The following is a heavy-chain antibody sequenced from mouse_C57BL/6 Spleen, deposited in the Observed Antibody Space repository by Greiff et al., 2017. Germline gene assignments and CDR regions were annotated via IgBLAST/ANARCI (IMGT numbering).Heavy chain of an antibody. D-gene: IGHD1-1*01. V-gene: IGHV1-59*01. CDR2: SDPSDSYT. CDR1: GYTFPSSW. J-gene: IGHJ4*01. CDR3: ASTTVVEGDAMDY. Sequence: VQLLQPGAELVRPGTSVKLSCKASGYTFPSSWMYWVKQRPGQGLEWIGVSDPSDSYTNYNQKFKGKATLTVDTSSSTAYMQLSSLTSEDSAVYYCASTTVVEGDAMDYWGQGTSVTVAS.